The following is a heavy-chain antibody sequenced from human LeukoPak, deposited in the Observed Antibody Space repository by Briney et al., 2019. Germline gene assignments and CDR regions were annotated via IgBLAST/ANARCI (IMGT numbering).Heavy chain of an antibody. CDR3: ASHRQYGDYGKFDY. V-gene: IGHV1-69*13. Sequence: SVKVSCKASGGTFSSYAISWVRQAPGQGLEWMGGIIPIFGTANYAQKFQGRVTITADESTSTAYMELSSLRSEDTAVYYCASHRQYGDYGKFDYWGQGTLVTVSS. CDR1: GGTFSSYA. CDR2: IIPIFGTA. J-gene: IGHJ4*02. D-gene: IGHD4-17*01.